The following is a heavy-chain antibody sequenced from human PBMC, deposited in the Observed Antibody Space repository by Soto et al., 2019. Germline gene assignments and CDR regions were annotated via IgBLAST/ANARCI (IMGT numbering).Heavy chain of an antibody. Sequence: GGSLRLSCAASGFTFSSYSMNWVRQAPVKGLEWVSSISSSSSYIYYADSVKGRFTISRDNAKNSLYLQMNSLRAEDTAVYYCARDDHYDSSGYYFGYYYYGMDVWGQGTTVTVSS. CDR3: ARDDHYDSSGYYFGYYYYGMDV. CDR1: GFTFSSYS. J-gene: IGHJ6*02. V-gene: IGHV3-21*01. D-gene: IGHD3-22*01. CDR2: ISSSSSYI.